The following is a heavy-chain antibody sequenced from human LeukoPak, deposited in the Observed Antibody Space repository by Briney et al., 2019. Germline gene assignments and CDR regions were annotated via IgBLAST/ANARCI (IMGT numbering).Heavy chain of an antibody. J-gene: IGHJ4*02. CDR3: AHRHSSWYDFDS. V-gene: IGHV2-70*12. D-gene: IGHD6-13*01. Sequence: SGPALVKSTQTLTLTCIFSGFSLTTSGMCVSWIRQPPGKALEWLALIDWNDDKYYRTSLKTRLTISKDTSKNQVVLTMTNMDPVDTATYYCAHRHSSWYDFDSWGQGTVVTVSS. CDR2: IDWNDDK. CDR1: GFSLTTSGMC.